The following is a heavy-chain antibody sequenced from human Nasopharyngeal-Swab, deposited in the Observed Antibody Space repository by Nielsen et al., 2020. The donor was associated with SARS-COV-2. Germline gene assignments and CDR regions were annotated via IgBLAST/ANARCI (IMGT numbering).Heavy chain of an antibody. CDR2: IYYSGST. CDR1: GGSVSSGSYH. D-gene: IGHD3-10*01. CDR3: ARDHYGSGSPSMDV. Sequence: SQTLSLTCTVSGGSVSSGSYHWSWIRQPPGKGLEWIGYIYYSGSTNYNPSLKSRVTISVDTSKNQFSLKLSSVTAADTAVYYCARDHYGSGSPSMDVWGQGTTVTVSS. J-gene: IGHJ6*02. V-gene: IGHV4-61*01.